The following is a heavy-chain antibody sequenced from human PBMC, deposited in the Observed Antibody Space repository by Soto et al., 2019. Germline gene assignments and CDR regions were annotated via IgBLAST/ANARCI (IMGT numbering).Heavy chain of an antibody. Sequence: ASVKVSCKASGYTFTSYGISWVRQAPGQGLEWTGWISAYNGNTNYAQKLQGRVTMTTDTSTSTAYMELRSLRSDDTAVYYCARRSGYYMGYYYYGMDVWGQGTTVTVSS. J-gene: IGHJ6*02. D-gene: IGHD3-3*01. CDR2: ISAYNGNT. V-gene: IGHV1-18*01. CDR1: GYTFTSYG. CDR3: ARRSGYYMGYYYYGMDV.